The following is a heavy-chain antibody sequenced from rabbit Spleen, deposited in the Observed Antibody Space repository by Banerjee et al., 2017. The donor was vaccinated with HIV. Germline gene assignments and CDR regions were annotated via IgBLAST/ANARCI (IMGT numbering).Heavy chain of an antibody. CDR1: GFSFSSSSW. CDR3: ARDLVAVIGWNFNL. J-gene: IGHJ4*01. Sequence: AESGGGLVQPEGSLTLTCTASGFSFSSSSWICWVRQAPGKGLEWIACIVLGSSGSTYYANWAKGRFIMSRTSSTTVTLQMTSLTAADTATYFCARDLVAVIGWNFNLWGQGTLVTVS. CDR2: IVLGSSGST. D-gene: IGHD1-1*01. V-gene: IGHV1S45*01.